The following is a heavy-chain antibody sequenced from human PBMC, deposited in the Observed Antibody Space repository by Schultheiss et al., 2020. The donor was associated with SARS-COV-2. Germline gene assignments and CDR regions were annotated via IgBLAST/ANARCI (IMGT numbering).Heavy chain of an antibody. CDR1: GGSISSYY. Sequence: SQTLSLTCTVSGGSISSYYWSWIRQPPGKGLEWIGYIYYSGSTNYNPSLKSRVTISVDTSKNQFSLKLSSVTAADTAVYYCARDREATVTNALDYYYYGMDVWGQGTTVTVSS. D-gene: IGHD4-17*01. CDR2: IYYSGST. J-gene: IGHJ6*02. CDR3: ARDREATVTNALDYYYYGMDV. V-gene: IGHV4-59*12.